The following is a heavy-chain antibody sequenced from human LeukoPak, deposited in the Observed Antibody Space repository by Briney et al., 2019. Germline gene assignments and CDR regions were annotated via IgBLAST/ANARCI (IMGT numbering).Heavy chain of an antibody. Sequence: SETLSLTCAVYGGSFSGYYWSWIRQPPGKGLEWIGEIHHSGNTNYNPSLKSRVTISVDTSKIQFSLKLSSVTAADTAVYYCARHVSVAVTNFFDYWGQGTLVTVSS. CDR1: GGSFSGYY. CDR3: ARHVSVAVTNFFDY. J-gene: IGHJ4*02. V-gene: IGHV4-34*01. D-gene: IGHD6-19*01. CDR2: IHHSGNT.